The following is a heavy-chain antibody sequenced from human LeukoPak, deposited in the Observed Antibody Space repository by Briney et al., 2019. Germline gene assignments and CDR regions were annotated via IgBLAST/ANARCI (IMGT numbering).Heavy chain of an antibody. Sequence: ASVKVSCKASGYTFTSYYMHWVRQAPGQGLEWMGWINPNSGGTNYAQKFQGRVTMTRDTSISTAYMELSRLRSDDTAVYYCASTRGSSWPHAFDIWGQGTMVTVSS. CDR2: INPNSGGT. CDR3: ASTRGSSWPHAFDI. D-gene: IGHD6-13*01. CDR1: GYTFTSYY. J-gene: IGHJ3*02. V-gene: IGHV1-2*02.